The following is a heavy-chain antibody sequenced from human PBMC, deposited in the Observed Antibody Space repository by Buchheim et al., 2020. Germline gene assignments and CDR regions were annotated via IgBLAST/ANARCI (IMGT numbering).Heavy chain of an antibody. CDR1: GFTFSSYA. CDR2: ISYDGSNK. D-gene: IGHD6-13*01. Sequence: QVQLVESGGGVVQPGRSLRLSCAASGFTFSSYAMHWVRQAPGKGLEWVAVISYDGSNKYYADSVKGRFTISRDNSKNTLYLQMNSLRAEDTAVYYCARDITGIAAAGTYWGQGAL. CDR3: ARDITGIAAAGTY. V-gene: IGHV3-30*04. J-gene: IGHJ4*02.